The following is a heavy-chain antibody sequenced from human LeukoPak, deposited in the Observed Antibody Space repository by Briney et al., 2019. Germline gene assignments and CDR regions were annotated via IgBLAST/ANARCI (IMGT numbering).Heavy chain of an antibody. Sequence: GALRLFCGGSGFTFNSFAIDWVRPAPGKGLGGVAGISYDGSNKYYADSVKGRFTISRDNAKNSLYLQMNSLRAEDTAVYYCARAHGLVPAATLDYWGQGTLVTVSS. J-gene: IGHJ4*02. V-gene: IGHV3-30-3*01. CDR1: GFTFNSFA. D-gene: IGHD2-2*01. CDR2: ISYDGSNK. CDR3: ARAHGLVPAATLDY.